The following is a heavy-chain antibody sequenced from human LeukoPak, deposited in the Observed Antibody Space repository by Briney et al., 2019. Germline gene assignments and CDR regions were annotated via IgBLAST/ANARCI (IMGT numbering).Heavy chain of an antibody. V-gene: IGHV3-30-3*01. J-gene: IGHJ6*02. CDR2: ISYDGSNK. Sequence: GGSLRLSCAASGFTFGSYAMHWVRQAPGKGLEWVAVISYDGSNKYYADSVKGRFTISRDNSKNTLYLQMNSLRAEDTAVYYCARGMGYCSSTSCYEPQDYYYGMDVWGQGTTVTVSS. CDR1: GFTFGSYA. D-gene: IGHD2-2*01. CDR3: ARGMGYCSSTSCYEPQDYYYGMDV.